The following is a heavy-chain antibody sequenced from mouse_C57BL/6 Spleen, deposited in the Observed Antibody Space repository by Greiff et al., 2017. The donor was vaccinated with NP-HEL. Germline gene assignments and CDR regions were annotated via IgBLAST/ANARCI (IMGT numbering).Heavy chain of an antibody. Sequence: EVQLQQSGPELVKPGAPVKISCKASGYTFTDYYMNWVKQSHGKSLEWIGDINPNNGGTSYNQKFKGKATLTVDKSSSTAYMELRSLTSEDSAVYYCAMGLLLYFDYWGQGTTLTVSS. D-gene: IGHD2-3*01. CDR1: GYTFTDYY. CDR3: AMGLLLYFDY. J-gene: IGHJ2*01. V-gene: IGHV1-26*01. CDR2: INPNNGGT.